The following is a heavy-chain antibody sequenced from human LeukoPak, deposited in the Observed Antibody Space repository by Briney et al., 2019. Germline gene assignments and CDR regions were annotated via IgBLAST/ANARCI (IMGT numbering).Heavy chain of an antibody. CDR2: IRESGTAI. D-gene: IGHD1-26*01. V-gene: IGHV3-48*02. CDR3: ARGPLGWSDY. CDR1: GFTVTNYN. J-gene: IGHJ4*02. Sequence: PGGSLRLSCAASGFTVTNYNMNWVRQARGKGLEWVSFIRESGTAIYYAESVKGRFTISRDIARNSVYLQMNSLRDEDTAMYYCARGPLGWSDYWGQGLLVTVSS.